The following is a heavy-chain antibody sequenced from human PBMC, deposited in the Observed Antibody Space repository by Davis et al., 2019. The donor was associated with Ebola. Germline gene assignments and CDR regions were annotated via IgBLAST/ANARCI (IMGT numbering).Heavy chain of an antibody. V-gene: IGHV1-69*04. CDR3: ARHYDILTGSGCMDV. CDR2: IIPILGIA. CDR1: GGTFSSYA. J-gene: IGHJ6*02. Sequence: AASVKVSCKASGGTFSSYAISWVRQAPGQGLEWMGRIIPILGIANYAQKFQGRVTITADKSTSTAYMELSSLKASDTAMYYCARHYDILTGSGCMDVWGQGTTVTVSS. D-gene: IGHD3-9*01.